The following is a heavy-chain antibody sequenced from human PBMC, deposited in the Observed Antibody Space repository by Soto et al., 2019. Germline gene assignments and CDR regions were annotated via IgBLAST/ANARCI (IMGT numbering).Heavy chain of an antibody. CDR2: IYSGGST. Sequence: GGSLRLSCAASGFTVSSNYMSWVRQAPGKGLEWVSVIYSGGSTYYADSVKGRFTISRHNSKNTLYLQMNSLRTDDTAVYYCARGTTIFGVPTNANWGQGTLVTVSS. J-gene: IGHJ4*02. D-gene: IGHD3-3*01. CDR3: ARGTTIFGVPTNAN. V-gene: IGHV3-53*04. CDR1: GFTVSSNY.